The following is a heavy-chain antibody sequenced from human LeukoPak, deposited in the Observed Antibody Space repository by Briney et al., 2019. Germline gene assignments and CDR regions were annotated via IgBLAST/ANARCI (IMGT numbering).Heavy chain of an antibody. CDR2: IKQDGSEK. CDR3: ATSRTFDY. CDR1: RFTFSSYW. V-gene: IGHV3-7*03. Sequence: GGSLRLSCAASRFTFSSYWMSWVRQAPGKGLEWVANIKQDGSEKYYVDSVKGRFTISRDNVKNSVYLQMNSLRAEDAAVYYCATSRTFDYWGQGTLVTVSS. J-gene: IGHJ4*02.